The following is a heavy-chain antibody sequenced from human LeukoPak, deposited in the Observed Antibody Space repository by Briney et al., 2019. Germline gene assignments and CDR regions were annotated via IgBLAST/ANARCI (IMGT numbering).Heavy chain of an antibody. Sequence: PGGSLRLSCAASGFTFSSYGMHWVRQAPGKGLEWVAVISYDGSNKYYADSVKGRFTISRDNSKNTLYLQMNSLRAEDTAVYYCAKGSSRKYFDYWGQGTLVTVSS. J-gene: IGHJ4*02. V-gene: IGHV3-30*18. CDR2: ISYDGSNK. CDR1: GFTFSSYG. D-gene: IGHD6-19*01. CDR3: AKGSSRKYFDY.